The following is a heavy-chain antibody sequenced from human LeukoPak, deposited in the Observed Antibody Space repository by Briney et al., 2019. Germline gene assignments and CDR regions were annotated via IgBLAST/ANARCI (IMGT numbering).Heavy chain of an antibody. D-gene: IGHD1-7*01. CDR1: GGSFSGYY. CDR3: ARVDYNWNSDWFDP. Sequence: SETLSLTYAVYGGSFSGYYRSWVRQPPGKGLEWIGEINHSGSTNYNPSLKSRVTISVDTSKNQFSLKLSSVTAADTAVYYCARVDYNWNSDWFDPWGQGTLVTVSS. CDR2: INHSGST. J-gene: IGHJ5*02. V-gene: IGHV4-34*01.